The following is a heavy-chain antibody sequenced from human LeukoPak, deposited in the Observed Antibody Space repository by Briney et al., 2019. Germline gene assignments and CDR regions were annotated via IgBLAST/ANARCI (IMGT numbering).Heavy chain of an antibody. CDR1: GGSISSYY. J-gene: IGHJ4*02. CDR2: IYYSGST. D-gene: IGHD3-10*01. CDR3: ARHALPPYYYGSGSYQYFDY. Sequence: SETLSLTCTVSGGSISSYYWSWIRQPPGKGLEWIGYIYYSGSTNYNPSLKSRVTISVDTSKNQFSLKLSSVTAADTAVYYCARHALPPYYYGSGSYQYFDYWGQGTLVTVSS. V-gene: IGHV4-59*08.